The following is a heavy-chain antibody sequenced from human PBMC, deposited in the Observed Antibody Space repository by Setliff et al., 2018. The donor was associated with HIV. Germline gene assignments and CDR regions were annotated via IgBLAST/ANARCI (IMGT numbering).Heavy chain of an antibody. V-gene: IGHV3-7*01. CDR2: VKQDGTET. D-gene: IGHD1-26*01. Sequence: GGSLRLSCAASGFAFSGHQMSWVHQAPGKGLESVANVKQDGTETLYVDSVKGRFTISRDNANNLVYLQMNSLRVEDTAVYFCARWGSGSYERVFDYWGQGMLVTVSS. CDR1: GFAFSGHQ. CDR3: ARWGSGSYERVFDY. J-gene: IGHJ4*02.